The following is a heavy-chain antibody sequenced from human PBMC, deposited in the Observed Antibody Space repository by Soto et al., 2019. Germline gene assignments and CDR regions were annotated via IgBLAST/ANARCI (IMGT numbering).Heavy chain of an antibody. CDR3: AKVPAYDYVCATYYYFDY. CDR2: ISGGGGST. V-gene: IGHV3-23*01. J-gene: IGHJ4*02. D-gene: IGHD3-16*01. CDR1: GFTFSTYA. Sequence: EVQLLESGGGLVQPGGSLRLSCAASGFTFSTYAINWVRQAPGKGLEWVSAISGGGGSTYYADSVKGRFTISRDNSKNTLYLQLNNLRAEDAAVYYCAKVPAYDYVCATYYYFDYWGQGTLVTVSS.